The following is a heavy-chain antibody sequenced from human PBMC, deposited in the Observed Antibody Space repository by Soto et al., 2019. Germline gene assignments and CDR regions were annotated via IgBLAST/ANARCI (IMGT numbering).Heavy chain of an antibody. CDR2: TYYGSKWYN. CDR3: ARDRSPGSSSWYDY. CDR1: VDSVSSNSAA. D-gene: IGHD6-13*01. J-gene: IGHJ4*02. Sequence: PSQTLSLTCVISVDSVSSNSAAWNWIRQSPSRGLEWLGRTYYGSKWYNDYAVSVRSRITINPDTSKNQFSLQLHSVTPEDTAVYYCARDRSPGSSSWYDYWGQGTLVTVSS. V-gene: IGHV6-1*01.